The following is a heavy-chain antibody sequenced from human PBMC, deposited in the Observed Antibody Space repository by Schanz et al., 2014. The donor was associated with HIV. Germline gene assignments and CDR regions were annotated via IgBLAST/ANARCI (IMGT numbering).Heavy chain of an antibody. D-gene: IGHD1-26*01. V-gene: IGHV1-69*12. J-gene: IGHJ4*02. CDR1: GGTFTNYA. CDR3: ARGRYSGSYYNY. CDR2: IIPFFGTA. Sequence: QVQLVQSGAEVKKPGSSVMVSCKTSGGTFTNYAISWVRQAPGQGLQWMGGIIPFFGTANYAQTLQGRVTITADESTSTAYMELSSLRSEDTAVYYCARGRYSGSYYNYWGQGTLVTVSS.